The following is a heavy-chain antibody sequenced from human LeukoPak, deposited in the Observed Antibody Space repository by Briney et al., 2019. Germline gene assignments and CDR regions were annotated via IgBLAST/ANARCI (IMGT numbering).Heavy chain of an antibody. CDR2: IRDSGTST. J-gene: IGHJ4*02. CDR3: AKDRAGNSGPFDS. D-gene: IGHD5-12*01. CDR1: GFTFSSFA. V-gene: IGHV3-23*01. Sequence: PGGSLRLSCVASGFTFSSFAMSWVRQAPPKGLEWVSGIRDSGTSTFYADSVKGRFTISRDNSNNTLYLQMNSLRADDTAVYYCAKDRAGNSGPFDSWGQGTLVTVSS.